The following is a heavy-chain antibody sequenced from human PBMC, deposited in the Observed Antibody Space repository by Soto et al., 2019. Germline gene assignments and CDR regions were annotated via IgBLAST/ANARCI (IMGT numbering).Heavy chain of an antibody. CDR3: ARSIAAAGTGWFDP. CDR2: IYHSGIT. V-gene: IGHV4-30-2*01. Sequence: PSGTLSLTCAVSGGSISSGVYSWIWIRQPPGKGLEWIGYIYHSGITYYNPSLKSRVTISVDRSKNQFSLKLSSVTAADTAVYYCARSIAAAGTGWFDPWGQGTLVT. D-gene: IGHD6-13*01. J-gene: IGHJ5*02. CDR1: GGSISSGVYS.